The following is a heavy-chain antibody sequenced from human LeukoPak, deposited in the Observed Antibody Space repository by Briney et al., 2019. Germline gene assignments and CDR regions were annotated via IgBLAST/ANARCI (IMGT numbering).Heavy chain of an antibody. CDR1: GGSFSGYY. CDR3: ARGRVSSSTWYSTYYYFFYMDF. CDR2: INHSGST. J-gene: IGHJ6*03. V-gene: IGHV4-34*01. D-gene: IGHD4-11*01. Sequence: SETLSLTCAVYGGSFSGYYWSWIRQPPGKGLEWIGEINHSGSTNYNPSLKSRVTISVDTSKNQFSLKLSSVTAADTAVYYCARGRVSSSTWYSTYYYFFYMDFWGKGTTVTVSS.